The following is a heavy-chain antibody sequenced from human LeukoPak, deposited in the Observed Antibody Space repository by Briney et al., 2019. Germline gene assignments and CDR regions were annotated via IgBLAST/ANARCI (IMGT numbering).Heavy chain of an antibody. Sequence: ASMKVSCKASGGTFSSYAISWVRQAPGQGLEWMGGIIPIFGTANYAQKFQGRVTITADESTSTAYMELSSLRSEDTAVYYCARAPGFWSANEGVYFDYWGQGTLVTVSS. CDR2: IIPIFGTA. CDR3: ARAPGFWSANEGVYFDY. J-gene: IGHJ4*02. D-gene: IGHD3-3*01. V-gene: IGHV1-69*13. CDR1: GGTFSSYA.